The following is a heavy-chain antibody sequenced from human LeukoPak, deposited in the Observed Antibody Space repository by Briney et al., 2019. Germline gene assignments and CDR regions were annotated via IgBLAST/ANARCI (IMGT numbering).Heavy chain of an antibody. Sequence: PSETLSLTCTVSGGSISSHYWSWIRQPPGKGLEWIGYIYYSGSTNYNPSLKSRVTISVDTSKNQFSLKLSSVTAADTAVYYCARVGLAAVAIDYWGQGTLVTVSS. CDR3: ARVGLAAVAIDY. V-gene: IGHV4-59*11. D-gene: IGHD6-13*01. CDR1: GGSISSHY. CDR2: IYYSGST. J-gene: IGHJ4*02.